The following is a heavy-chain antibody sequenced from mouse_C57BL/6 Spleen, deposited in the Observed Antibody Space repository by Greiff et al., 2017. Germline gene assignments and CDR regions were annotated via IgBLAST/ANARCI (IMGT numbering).Heavy chain of an antibody. Sequence: EVMLVESGGDLVKPGGSLKLSCAASGFTFSSYGMSWVRQTPDKRLAWVATISSGGSYTYYPDSVKGRFTISRDNAKNTLYLQMSSLKSEDTAMYYCARWTYGSSYDWYFDVWGTGTTVTVSS. CDR3: ARWTYGSSYDWYFDV. J-gene: IGHJ1*03. CDR1: GFTFSSYG. V-gene: IGHV5-6*01. CDR2: ISSGGSYT. D-gene: IGHD1-1*01.